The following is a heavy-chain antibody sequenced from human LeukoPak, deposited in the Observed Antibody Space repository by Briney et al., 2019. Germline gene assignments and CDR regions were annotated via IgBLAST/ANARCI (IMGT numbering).Heavy chain of an antibody. Sequence: GGSLRLSCAASGFTFSGSALHWVRQASGKGLEWVGRIRSKANNYATAYAASVKGRFTFSRDDSKNTVYLHMNSLKTDDTGVYYCTTDHEWPLYKDTPDFDYWGQGTLVTVSS. CDR2: IRSKANNYAT. CDR3: TTDHEWPLYKDTPDFDY. V-gene: IGHV3-73*01. CDR1: GFTFSGSA. D-gene: IGHD1-14*01. J-gene: IGHJ4*02.